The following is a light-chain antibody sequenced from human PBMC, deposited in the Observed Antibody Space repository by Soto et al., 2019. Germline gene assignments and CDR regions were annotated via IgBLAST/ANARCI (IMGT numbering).Light chain of an antibody. V-gene: IGLV2-14*01. CDR2: DVS. CDR1: SSDVGGYNS. CDR3: SSYTSSTTRV. Sequence: QSVLTQPASVSGSPGQSITISCTGTSSDVGGYNSVSWYQQHPGKAPKLMIYDVSNRPSGVSNRFSGSKSGNTASLTISGLQAEDEADYYCSSYTSSTTRVFGTGTKVTVL. J-gene: IGLJ1*01.